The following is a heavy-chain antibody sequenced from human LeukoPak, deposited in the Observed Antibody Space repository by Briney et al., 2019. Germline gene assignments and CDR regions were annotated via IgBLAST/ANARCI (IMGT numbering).Heavy chain of an antibody. J-gene: IGHJ4*02. CDR2: ISSSGSTI. V-gene: IGHV3-48*03. Sequence: PGGSLRLSCATSGFTFSSFEMNWVRQAPGTGLEWLSYISSSGSTIYYADSVKGRFTISRDNAKNSLYLQMNSLRAEDTAIYYCASAYFYWGQGTLVTVSS. D-gene: IGHD2-8*01. CDR3: ASAYFY. CDR1: GFTFSSFE.